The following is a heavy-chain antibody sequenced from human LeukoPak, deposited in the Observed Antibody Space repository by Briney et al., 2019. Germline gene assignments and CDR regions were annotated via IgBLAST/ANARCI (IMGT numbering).Heavy chain of an antibody. J-gene: IGHJ4*02. Sequence: GESLEISFRGSGYRFTTYWIGWGRQLPGTGLEWMGISYPGDSDTRYSPSFQGQVTMSADKSINTAYLQWSSLKASDTAMYYCARRQGCSSTSCPPDYWGQGTLVTVSS. CDR2: SYPGDSDT. V-gene: IGHV5-51*01. CDR3: ARRQGCSSTSCPPDY. D-gene: IGHD2-2*01. CDR1: GYRFTTYW.